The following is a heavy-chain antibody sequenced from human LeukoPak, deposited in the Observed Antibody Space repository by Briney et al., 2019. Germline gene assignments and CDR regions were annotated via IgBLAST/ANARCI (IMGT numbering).Heavy chain of an antibody. D-gene: IGHD2-8*01. V-gene: IGHV3-21*01. Sequence: GGSLRLSCAASGFTFSSYSMKWVRQAPGKGLEWVSCISTSSNDIYYADSVKGRFTISRDNAKNSLYLQMSSLRAADTAVYYCASQYCTDGVCSRGFDYWGQGTLVTVSS. J-gene: IGHJ4*02. CDR2: ISTSSNDI. CDR1: GFTFSSYS. CDR3: ASQYCTDGVCSRGFDY.